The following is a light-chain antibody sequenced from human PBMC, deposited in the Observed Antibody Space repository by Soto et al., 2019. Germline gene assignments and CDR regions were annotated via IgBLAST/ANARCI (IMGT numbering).Light chain of an antibody. J-gene: IGLJ1*01. CDR3: SSYTSTSTLV. CDR2: DVS. CDR1: SSDVGGYNY. Sequence: QSALTQPASVSGSPGQSITISCTGTSSDVGGYNYVSWYQQHPGKVPKLMIYDVSNRPSGVSNRFSGSKSGNTASLTISGLQAEDEVDYYCSSYTSTSTLVFGTGTKLTVL. V-gene: IGLV2-14*01.